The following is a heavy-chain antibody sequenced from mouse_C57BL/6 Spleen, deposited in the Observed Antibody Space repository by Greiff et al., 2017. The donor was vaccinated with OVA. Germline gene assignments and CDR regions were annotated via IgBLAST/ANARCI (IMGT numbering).Heavy chain of an antibody. Sequence: VQLQQSGAELVRPGASVKLSCTASGFNIKDDYMHWVKQRPEQGLEWIGWIDPENGDTEYASKFQGKATITADTSSNTAYLQLSSLTSEDTAVYYCTPRTGTRFDYWGQGTTLTVSS. CDR3: TPRTGTRFDY. V-gene: IGHV14-4*01. CDR1: GFNIKDDY. D-gene: IGHD4-1*01. CDR2: IDPENGDT. J-gene: IGHJ2*01.